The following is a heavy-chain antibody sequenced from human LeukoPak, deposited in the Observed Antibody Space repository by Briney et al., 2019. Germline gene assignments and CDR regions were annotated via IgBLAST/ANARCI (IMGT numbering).Heavy chain of an antibody. CDR1: ENTFTNYY. CDR2: INPNGDRT. CDR3: ARDPSGDSSSSGAFDI. D-gene: IGHD6-6*01. J-gene: IGHJ3*02. Sequence: ASVKVSCKASENTFTNYYMHWVRQAPGQGLEWLGIINPNGDRTAYAQNFQGRVTMTRDASTSTVYMELSSLRSEDTAVYYCARDPSGDSSSSGAFDIWGQGTMVTVSS. V-gene: IGHV1-46*01.